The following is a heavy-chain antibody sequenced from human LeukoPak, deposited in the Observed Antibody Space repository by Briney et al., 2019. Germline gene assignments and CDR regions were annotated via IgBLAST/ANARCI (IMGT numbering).Heavy chain of an antibody. Sequence: ASVKVSCKASGYTFTGYYMHWVRQAPGQGLEWMGWINPNSGGTNYAQKFQGRVTMTRDTSISTAYMELSRLRPDDTAVYYCARESAPHGSGSYYRVMDYWGQGTLVTVSS. D-gene: IGHD3-10*01. CDR3: ARESAPHGSGSYYRVMDY. CDR2: INPNSGGT. CDR1: GYTFTGYY. J-gene: IGHJ4*02. V-gene: IGHV1-2*02.